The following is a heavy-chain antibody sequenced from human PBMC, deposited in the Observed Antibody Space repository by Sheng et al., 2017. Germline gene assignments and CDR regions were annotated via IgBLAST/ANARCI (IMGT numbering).Heavy chain of an antibody. Sequence: QVQLVQSGAEVKKPWVLGEGLLQGFWRHLQQLCYQLGATGPLDKGLSGWEGIIPIFGTANYAQKFQGRVTITADESTSTAYMELSSLRSEDTAVYYCASEDCSSTSCYLAPLYWGQGTLVTVSS. V-gene: IGHV1-69*01. CDR2: IIPIFGTA. CDR1: RHLQQLC. J-gene: IGHJ4*02. CDR3: ASEDCSSTSCYLAPLY. D-gene: IGHD2-2*01.